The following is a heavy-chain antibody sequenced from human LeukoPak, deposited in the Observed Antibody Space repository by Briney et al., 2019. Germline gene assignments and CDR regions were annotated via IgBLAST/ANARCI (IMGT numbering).Heavy chain of an antibody. CDR1: GGTFSNFA. J-gene: IGHJ4*02. CDR3: ARDTEYVFGSGSPFGF. CDR2: TIPMFGTP. D-gene: IGHD3-10*01. V-gene: IGHV1-69*05. Sequence: ASVKLSCKASGGTFSNFAFNWVRQAPGQGLEWMGVTIPMFGTPKYALKFQGRVTMTTDESTRTAYMELDNLRSGDTAVYYCARDTEYVFGSGSPFGFLGQGTLVTVSS.